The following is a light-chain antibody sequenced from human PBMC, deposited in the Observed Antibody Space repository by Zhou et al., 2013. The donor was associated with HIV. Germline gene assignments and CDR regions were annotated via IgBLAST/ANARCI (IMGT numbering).Light chain of an antibody. CDR3: QQYDNWPLT. Sequence: EVVMTQSPATLSVSPGERATLSCRASQSISSNLAWHQQKPGRAPRLLLYGASTRATGVPARFSGSRSGTEFTLTISSMQSEDFAVYYCQQYDNWPLTFGGRDQGGDQT. CDR2: GAS. CDR1: QSISSN. V-gene: IGKV3-15*01. J-gene: IGKJ4*01.